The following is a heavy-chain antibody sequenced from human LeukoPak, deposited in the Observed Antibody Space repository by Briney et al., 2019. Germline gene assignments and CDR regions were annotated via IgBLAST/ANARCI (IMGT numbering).Heavy chain of an antibody. CDR1: GGSISSYY. V-gene: IGHV4-59*01. J-gene: IGHJ4*02. CDR3: ARSHSVWTSFDY. Sequence: SETLSLTCTVSGGSISSYYWSWIWQPPGKGLEWIGYIHYSGSTNYNPSLKSRVTISVDTSKNQFSLKLSSVTAADTAVYYCARSHSVWTSFDYWGQGTLVTVSS. CDR2: IHYSGST. D-gene: IGHD3/OR15-3a*01.